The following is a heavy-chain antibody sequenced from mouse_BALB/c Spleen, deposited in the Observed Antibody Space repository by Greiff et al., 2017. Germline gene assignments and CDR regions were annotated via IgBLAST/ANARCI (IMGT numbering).Heavy chain of an antibody. Sequence: DVKLQESGPGLVKPSQSLSLTCSVTGYSITSGYYWNWIRQFPGNKLEWMGYISYDGSNNYNPSLKNRISITRDTSKNQFFLKLNSVTTEDTATYYCAIITTVVEAMDYWGQGTSVTVSS. D-gene: IGHD1-1*01. CDR3: AIITTVVEAMDY. CDR2: ISYDGSN. V-gene: IGHV3-6*02. CDR1: GYSITSGYY. J-gene: IGHJ4*01.